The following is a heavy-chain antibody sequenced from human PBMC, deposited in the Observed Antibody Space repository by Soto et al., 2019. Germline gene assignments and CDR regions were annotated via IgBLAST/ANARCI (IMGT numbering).Heavy chain of an antibody. D-gene: IGHD4-4*01. CDR2: ISYDGSNK. CDR1: GFTFSSYA. CDR3: ARVPTAVTTAYYFDY. V-gene: IGHV3-30-3*01. Sequence: QVQLVESGGGVVQPGRSLRLSCAASGFTFSSYAMHWVRQAPGKGLEWVAVISYDGSNKYYADSVKGRLTISSDTSNNTLYLQMNSLRAEDTAVYSCARVPTAVTTAYYFDYWGQGTLVTVSS. J-gene: IGHJ4*02.